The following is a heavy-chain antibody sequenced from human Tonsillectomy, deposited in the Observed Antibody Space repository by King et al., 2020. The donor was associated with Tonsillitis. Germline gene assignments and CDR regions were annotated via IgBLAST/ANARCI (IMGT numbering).Heavy chain of an antibody. Sequence: QLQESGPGLVKPSETLSLTCTVSGGSISSSSYYWGWIRQPPGKGLEWIGSIYYSGSTYYNPSLKSRVTISVDTSKNQFSLKLSSVTAADTAVYYCARIMAAAGTQDYWGQGTLVTVSS. D-gene: IGHD6-13*01. CDR2: IYYSGST. V-gene: IGHV4-39*07. CDR1: GGSISSSSYY. J-gene: IGHJ4*02. CDR3: ARIMAAAGTQDY.